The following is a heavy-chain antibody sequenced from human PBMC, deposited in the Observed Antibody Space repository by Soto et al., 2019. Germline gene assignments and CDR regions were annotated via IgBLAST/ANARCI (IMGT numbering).Heavy chain of an antibody. J-gene: IGHJ6*02. CDR3: ARGGRSSTTRGMDV. CDR1: VCTFSSYW. V-gene: IGHV3-74*01. Sequence: GGSLRLSCASSVCTFSSYWMHWVRQSPGKGLVWVSRINSDGSSTSYADSVKGRFTISRDNAKNTLYLPMNSLRAEDTAVYYRARGGRSSTTRGMDVRGQGTTV. CDR2: INSDGSST. D-gene: IGHD2-2*01.